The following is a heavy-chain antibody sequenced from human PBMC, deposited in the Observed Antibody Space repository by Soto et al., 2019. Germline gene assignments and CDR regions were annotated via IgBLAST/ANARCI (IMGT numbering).Heavy chain of an antibody. CDR2: IVVGSGNT. Sequence: RASVKVSCKASGFTFTSSAVQWVRQARGQRLEWIGWIVVGSGNTNYAQKFQERVTITRDMSTSTAYMELSSLRSEDTAVYYCATTVTSRDWFDPWGQGTLVTVSS. D-gene: IGHD4-17*01. CDR3: ATTVTSRDWFDP. V-gene: IGHV1-58*01. J-gene: IGHJ5*02. CDR1: GFTFTSSA.